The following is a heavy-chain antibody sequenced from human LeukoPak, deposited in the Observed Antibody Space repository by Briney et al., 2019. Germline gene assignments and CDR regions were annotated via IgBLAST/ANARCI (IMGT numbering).Heavy chain of an antibody. CDR1: GGTFSSYA. CDR3: ASPVLKGYCSGGSCYSWWFDP. V-gene: IGHV1-69*13. D-gene: IGHD2-15*01. CDR2: IIPIFGTA. Sequence: SVKVSCKASGGTFSSYAISWVRQAPGQGLEWMGGIIPIFGTANYAQKFQGRVTITADESTSTAYMELSSLRSEDTAVYYCASPVLKGYCSGGSCYSWWFDPWGQGTLVTVSS. J-gene: IGHJ5*02.